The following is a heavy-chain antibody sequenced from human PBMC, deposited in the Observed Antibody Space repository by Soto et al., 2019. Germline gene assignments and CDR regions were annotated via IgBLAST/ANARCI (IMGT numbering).Heavy chain of an antibody. V-gene: IGHV1-18*01. CDR2: ISGYNGNT. CDR1: GYAFSGYR. J-gene: IGHJ5*01. Sequence: QVQLVQSGAEMKQPGASVKVSCKTSGYAFSGYRLSWVRQGPGQGLEWMGWISGYNGNTDYAQKFQGRVTMTTDTSTSTAYMELRSLRSADTAVYYCARDLGPPNWFDSWGQGTLVTVSS. D-gene: IGHD2-8*01. CDR3: ARDLGPPNWFDS.